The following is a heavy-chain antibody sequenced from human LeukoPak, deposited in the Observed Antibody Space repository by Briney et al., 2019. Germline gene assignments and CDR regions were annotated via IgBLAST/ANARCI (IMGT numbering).Heavy chain of an antibody. Sequence: PGGSLRLSCAASGFSFSTYYVNWVRQAPGKGLEWVSCISSSSTYIYYADSVRGRFAISRDNAKNSLYLQMNSLRAEDTAVYYCARENHGSFDYWGRGTLVTVSS. CDR1: GFSFSTYY. V-gene: IGHV3-21*01. D-gene: IGHD1-14*01. CDR2: ISSSSTYI. CDR3: ARENHGSFDY. J-gene: IGHJ4*02.